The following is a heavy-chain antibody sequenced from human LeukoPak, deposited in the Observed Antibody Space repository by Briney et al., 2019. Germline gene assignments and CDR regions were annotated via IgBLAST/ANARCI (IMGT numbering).Heavy chain of an antibody. V-gene: IGHV3-23*01. CDR3: AKETYYYDSSGYYGGTGFDY. Sequence: GGSLRLSCAASGFTFSSYGMSWVRQAPGKGLEWVSAISGSGDRKYYADSVKGRFTISRDNSKNTLYPQMNSLRAEDTAVYYCAKETYYYDSSGYYGGTGFDYWGQGTLVTVSS. CDR2: ISGSGDRK. CDR1: GFTFSSYG. D-gene: IGHD3-22*01. J-gene: IGHJ4*02.